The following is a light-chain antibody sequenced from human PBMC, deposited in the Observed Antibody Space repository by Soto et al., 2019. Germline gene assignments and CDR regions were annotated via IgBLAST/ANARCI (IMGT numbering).Light chain of an antibody. V-gene: IGKV1-5*03. Sequence: DIQMTQSPSTLSGSVGDRVTITCRASQTISSWLAWYQQKPGKAPKLLSYKASTLKSGVPSRFSGSGSGTEFTLTISRLQPDDFATYYGQHYHSYSEAFGEGTKVELK. CDR2: KAS. CDR1: QTISSW. CDR3: QHYHSYSEA. J-gene: IGKJ1*01.